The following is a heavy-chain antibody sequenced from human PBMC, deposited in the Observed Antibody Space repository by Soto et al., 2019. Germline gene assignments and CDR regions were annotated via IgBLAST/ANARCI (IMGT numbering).Heavy chain of an antibody. CDR2: INSDGSST. CDR1: GFTFSNYW. J-gene: IGHJ6*02. V-gene: IGHV3-74*01. D-gene: IGHD5-18*01. Sequence: GGSLRLSCAASGFTFSNYWMHWVRQAPGKGLVWVSRINSDGSSTRYADSVKGRFTISRDNARNTLYLQMNSLRADDTAVYYCVRDLGYSYDYSGMDVWGQGTTVTVSS. CDR3: VRDLGYSYDYSGMDV.